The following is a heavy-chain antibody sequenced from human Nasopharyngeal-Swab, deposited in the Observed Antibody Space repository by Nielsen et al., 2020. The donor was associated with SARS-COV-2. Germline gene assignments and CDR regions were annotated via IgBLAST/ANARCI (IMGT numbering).Heavy chain of an antibody. CDR1: GGSVSSYY. D-gene: IGHD6-19*01. V-gene: IGHV4-59*02. CDR2: IYYSGST. CDR3: ARDFGTGWYDY. J-gene: IGHJ4*02. Sequence: SETLSLTCTVSGGSVSSYYWTWIRQPPGKGLEWIGYIYYSGSTYYSPSLKSQVTISIDTSKNQFSLNLRSVTAADTAVYYCARDFGTGWYDYWGQGTLVTVSS.